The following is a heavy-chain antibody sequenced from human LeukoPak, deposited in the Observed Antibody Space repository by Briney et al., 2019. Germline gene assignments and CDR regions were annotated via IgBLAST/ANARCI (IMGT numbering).Heavy chain of an antibody. CDR3: ARSDTSGFGVGY. CDR2: INPNSGGT. V-gene: IGHV1-2*02. D-gene: IGHD3-22*01. J-gene: IGHJ4*02. CDR1: GYTFTGYY. Sequence: ASVKVSCKASGYTFTGYYIHWVRQAPGQGLEWMGWINPNSGGTNSAQKFQGRVTMTRDTSISTAYMELARLRPDDTAVYYCARSDTSGFGVGYWGQGTLVTVSS.